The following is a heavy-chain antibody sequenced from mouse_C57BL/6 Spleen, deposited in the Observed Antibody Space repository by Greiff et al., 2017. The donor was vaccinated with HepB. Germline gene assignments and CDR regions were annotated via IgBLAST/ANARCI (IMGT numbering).Heavy chain of an antibody. CDR3: ARRLGVVASFDY. CDR2: IHPNSGST. CDR1: GYTFTSYW. Sequence: VQLQQSGAELVKPGASVKLSCKASGYTFTSYWMHWVKQRPGQGLEWIGMIHPNSGSTNYNEKFKSKATLTVDKSSSTAYMQLSSLTSEDSAVYYCARRLGVVASFDYWGQGTTLTVSS. D-gene: IGHD1-1*01. V-gene: IGHV1-64*01. J-gene: IGHJ2*01.